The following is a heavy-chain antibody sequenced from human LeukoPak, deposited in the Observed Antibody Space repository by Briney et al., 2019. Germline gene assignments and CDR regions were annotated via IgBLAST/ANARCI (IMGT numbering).Heavy chain of an antibody. J-gene: IGHJ4*02. CDR2: ITGSGGNT. D-gene: IGHD3-9*01. CDR1: GFTFSNYA. Sequence: GGSLRLSCAASGFTFSNYAMSWVRQAPGKGLEWVSAITGSGGNTYYADSVKGRFTISRDNSKNTVFLQMDSLRAEDTAVYYCAKWGDYDVLTGYYVSDYWGQGTLVTVSS. V-gene: IGHV3-23*01. CDR3: AKWGDYDVLTGYYVSDY.